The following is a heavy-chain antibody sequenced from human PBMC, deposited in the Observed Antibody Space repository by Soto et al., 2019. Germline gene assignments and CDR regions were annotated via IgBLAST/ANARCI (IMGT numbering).Heavy chain of an antibody. V-gene: IGHV3-13*05. J-gene: IGHJ5*02. D-gene: IGHD1-26*01. Sequence: PRSSLRLSCAASGFTFSSYDMHCVRQSTGKGLEWVSAIGTAGDPYYPGSVKGRFTISRENAKNSLYLQMNSLRAGETAVYYCARGIVGDTRGNWFDTWGQGILVTV. CDR2: IGTAGDP. CDR3: ARGIVGDTRGNWFDT. CDR1: GFTFSSYD.